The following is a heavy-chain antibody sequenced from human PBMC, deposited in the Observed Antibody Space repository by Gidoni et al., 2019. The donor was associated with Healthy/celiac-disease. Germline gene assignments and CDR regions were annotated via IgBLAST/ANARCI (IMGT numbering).Heavy chain of an antibody. CDR3: ARDGDSSSVGYYYGMDV. CDR1: GFTFSIYA. CDR2: ISYDGSNK. V-gene: IGHV3-30-3*01. J-gene: IGHJ6*02. Sequence: QVQLVESGGGVVQPGRSLSLSFAASGFTFSIYAMHRVRQAPGKGLGWVAGISYDGSNKYYADSVKGRFTISRDNSKNTLYLQMNSLRAEDTAVYYCARDGDSSSVGYYYGMDVWGQGTTVTVSS. D-gene: IGHD6-6*01.